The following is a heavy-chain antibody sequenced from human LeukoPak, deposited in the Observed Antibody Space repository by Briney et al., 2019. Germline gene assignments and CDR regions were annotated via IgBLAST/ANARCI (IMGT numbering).Heavy chain of an antibody. CDR3: ARARGNSEAYYFDY. Sequence: SETLSLTCAVYGGSFSGYYWSWIRQPPGKGLEWIGEINHSGSTNYNPSLKSRVTISVDTSKNQFSLKLSSVTAADTAVYYCARARGNSEAYYFDYWGQGTLVTVSS. D-gene: IGHD1-7*01. V-gene: IGHV4-34*01. J-gene: IGHJ4*02. CDR2: INHSGST. CDR1: GGSFSGYY.